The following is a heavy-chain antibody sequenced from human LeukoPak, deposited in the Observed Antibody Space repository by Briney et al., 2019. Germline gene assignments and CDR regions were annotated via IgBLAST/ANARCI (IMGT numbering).Heavy chain of an antibody. CDR1: GFTFSSYS. Sequence: GGSLRLSCAASGFTFSSYSMNWVRQAPGKGLEWVSAISGSGGNTYYADSVKGRFVISRDNSKNTLYLQMNRLRAEDTAVYYCATGGVYYYHGMDVWGQGTTVTVSS. D-gene: IGHD3-16*01. V-gene: IGHV3-23*01. CDR3: ATGGVYYYHGMDV. J-gene: IGHJ6*02. CDR2: ISGSGGNT.